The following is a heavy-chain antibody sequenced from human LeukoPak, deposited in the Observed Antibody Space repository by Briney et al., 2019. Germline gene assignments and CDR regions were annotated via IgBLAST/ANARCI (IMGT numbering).Heavy chain of an antibody. D-gene: IGHD6-13*01. CDR2: IYSGGST. V-gene: IGHV3-53*01. CDR1: GLTVSSNY. J-gene: IGHJ3*02. CDR3: ARDSSSWYSDAFDI. Sequence: GGSLRLSCAASGLTVSSNYMSWVRQAPGKGLERVSVIYSGGSTYYADSVKGRFTISRDNSKNTLYLQMNSLRAEDTAVYYCARDSSSWYSDAFDIWGQGTMVTVSS.